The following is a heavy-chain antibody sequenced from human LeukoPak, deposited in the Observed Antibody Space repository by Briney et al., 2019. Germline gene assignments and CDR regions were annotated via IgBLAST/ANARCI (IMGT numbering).Heavy chain of an antibody. J-gene: IGHJ3*02. CDR2: IYPGDSDT. Sequence: GESLKISCQGSGYSFTTYWIAWVRQMPGKGLEWMGIIYPGDSDTKYSPSFQGQVTISAGKSISTAYLQWSSLKASDTAMYYCARRPGAFAIWGQGTMVTVSS. CDR3: ARRPGAFAI. V-gene: IGHV5-51*01. CDR1: GYSFTTYW.